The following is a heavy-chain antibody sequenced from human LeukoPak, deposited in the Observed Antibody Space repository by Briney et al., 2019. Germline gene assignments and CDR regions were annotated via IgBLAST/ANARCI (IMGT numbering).Heavy chain of an antibody. D-gene: IGHD6-6*01. CDR2: ISSSSSTI. J-gene: IGHJ4*02. Sequence: PGGSLRLSCAASGFTFSSYSMNWVRQAPGKGLEWVSYISSSSSTIYYADSVKGRFTISRDNAKNSLYLQMNGLRAEDTAVYYCARDGSSSSPYYFDYWGQGTLVTVSS. V-gene: IGHV3-48*01. CDR3: ARDGSSSSPYYFDY. CDR1: GFTFSSYS.